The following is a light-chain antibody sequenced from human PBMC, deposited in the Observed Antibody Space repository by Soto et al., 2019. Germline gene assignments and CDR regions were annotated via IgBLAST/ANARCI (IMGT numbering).Light chain of an antibody. J-gene: IGLJ1*01. CDR1: SSDVGYYNY. V-gene: IGLV2-11*01. Sequence: QSALIQPRSVSGSPGQSVTISCSGTSSDVGYYNYVSWYQQHPGKAPKLMIYDVSQRTSGVPGRFSGSKSGSTASLTISWLQAEDEADYYCCSYAGSYTYVFGTGTKLTVL. CDR3: CSYAGSYTYV. CDR2: DVS.